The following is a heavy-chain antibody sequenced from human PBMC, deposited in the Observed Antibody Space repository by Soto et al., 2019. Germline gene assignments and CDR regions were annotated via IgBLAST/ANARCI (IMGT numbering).Heavy chain of an antibody. CDR2: IYHSGST. D-gene: IGHD3-10*01. Sequence: XETLSLTCAVSGYSISSGYYWCCIRQPPGKGLEWIGSIYHSGSTYYNPSLKSRVTISVDTSKNQFSLKLSSVTAADTAVYYCARNLYDSGSSPHYWGQGTLVTVSS. J-gene: IGHJ4*02. CDR1: GYSISSGYY. CDR3: ARNLYDSGSSPHY. V-gene: IGHV4-38-2*01.